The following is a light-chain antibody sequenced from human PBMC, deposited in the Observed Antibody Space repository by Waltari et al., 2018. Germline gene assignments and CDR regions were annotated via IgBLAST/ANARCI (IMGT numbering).Light chain of an antibody. V-gene: IGLV1-44*01. J-gene: IGLJ1*01. CDR1: SSNIGSSY. CDR3: AGWDGSLNGYV. CDR2: NKN. Sequence: QSVLTQPPSASGTPGQRVTISCSGSSSNIGSSYVNWYQQPPGTAPKLLIYNKNQRPSGVPDRFSGSKYGTSTFLAISGLQAEDEADYYCAGWDGSLNGYVFGAATKVTVL.